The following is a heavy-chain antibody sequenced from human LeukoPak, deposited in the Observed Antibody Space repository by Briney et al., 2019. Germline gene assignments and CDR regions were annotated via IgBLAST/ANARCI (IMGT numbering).Heavy chain of an antibody. J-gene: IGHJ4*02. V-gene: IGHV4-30-2*05. D-gene: IGHD5-18*01. CDR1: GGSISSGGYS. Sequence: SETLSLTCAVSGGSISSGGYSWSWIRQPPGRGLEWIGYIYHSGSTYYNPSLKSRVTISVDTSKNQFSLKLSSVTAADTAVYYCARVGAAMAFIDYWGQGTLVTVSS. CDR2: IYHSGST. CDR3: ARVGAAMAFIDY.